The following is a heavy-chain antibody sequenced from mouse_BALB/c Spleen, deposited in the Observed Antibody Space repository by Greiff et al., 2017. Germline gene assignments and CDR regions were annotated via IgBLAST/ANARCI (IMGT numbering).Heavy chain of an antibody. CDR3: ARSGDYDRGQYAMDY. J-gene: IGHJ4*01. D-gene: IGHD2-4*01. CDR2: ISSGSSTI. Sequence: EVHLVESGGGLVQPGGSRKLSCAASGFTFSSFGMHWVRQAPEKGLEWVAYISSGSSTIYYADTVKGRFTISRDNPKNTLFLQMTSLRSEDTAMYYCARSGDYDRGQYAMDYWGQGTSVTVSS. V-gene: IGHV5-17*02. CDR1: GFTFSSFG.